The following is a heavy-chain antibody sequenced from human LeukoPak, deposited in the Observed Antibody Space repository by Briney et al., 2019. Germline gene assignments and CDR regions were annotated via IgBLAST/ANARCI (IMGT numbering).Heavy chain of an antibody. CDR3: ARVSRGFRYYFDY. CDR1: GFTFSDYY. J-gene: IGHJ4*02. Sequence: PGGSLRLSCAASGFTFSDYYTSWIRQAPGKGLEWVSYISSSGSTIYYADSVKGRFTISRDNAKNSLYLQMNSLRAEDTAVYYCARVSRGFRYYFDYWGQGTLVTVSS. V-gene: IGHV3-11*04. D-gene: IGHD3-10*01. CDR2: ISSSGSTI.